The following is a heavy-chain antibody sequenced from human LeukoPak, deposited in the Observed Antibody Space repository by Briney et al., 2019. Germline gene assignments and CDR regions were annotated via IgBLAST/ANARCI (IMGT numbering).Heavy chain of an antibody. J-gene: IGHJ4*02. Sequence: KPSATLSLTCTVSGSSISSGYYWGWIRQSPGKGLEWIASIDHSGNRYYHPSLKSRVTISVDTSKNQFSLKLSSVTAADTAVYYCGRDRPTGYYDYWGQGTLVTVSS. CDR3: GRDRPTGYYDY. CDR1: GSSISSGYY. CDR2: IDHSGNR. D-gene: IGHD3-9*01. V-gene: IGHV4-38-2*02.